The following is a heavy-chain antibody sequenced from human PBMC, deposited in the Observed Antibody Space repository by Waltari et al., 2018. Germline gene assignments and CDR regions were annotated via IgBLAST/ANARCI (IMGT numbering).Heavy chain of an antibody. Sequence: QVQLQESGPGLVKPSETLSLTCTVSGGSISSYSWSWIRQPPGKGLEWIGYIYYSGSTNYNPSLKSLVTISVDTSKNQFSLKLSSVTAADTAVYYCASSYGDYDPYYFDYWGQGTLVTVSS. CDR3: ASSYGDYDPYYFDY. D-gene: IGHD4-17*01. V-gene: IGHV4-59*01. CDR1: GGSISSYS. CDR2: IYYSGST. J-gene: IGHJ4*02.